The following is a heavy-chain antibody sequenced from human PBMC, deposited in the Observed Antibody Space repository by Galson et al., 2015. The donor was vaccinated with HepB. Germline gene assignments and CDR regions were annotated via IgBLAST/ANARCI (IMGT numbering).Heavy chain of an antibody. CDR3: ATIGYCSSTSCYTKLAGYYYGMDV. Sequence: SVKVSCKVSGYTLTELSMHWVRQAPGKGLEWMGGFDPEDGETIYAQKFQGRVTMTEDTSTDTAYMELSSLRSEDTAVYYCATIGYCSSTSCYTKLAGYYYGMDVWGQGTLVTVS. CDR2: FDPEDGET. CDR1: GYTLTELS. D-gene: IGHD2-2*02. V-gene: IGHV1-24*01. J-gene: IGHJ6*02.